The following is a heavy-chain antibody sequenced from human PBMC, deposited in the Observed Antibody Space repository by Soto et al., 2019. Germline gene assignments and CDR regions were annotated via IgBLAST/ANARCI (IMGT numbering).Heavy chain of an antibody. Sequence: TLSLTCTVSGGSISSGGYYWSWIRQHPGKGLEWIGYIYYGGSTYYNPSLKSRVTISVDTSKNQFSLKLSSVTAADTAVYYCARDGDYYGSGRSYYYGMDVWGQGTTVTVSS. D-gene: IGHD3-10*01. V-gene: IGHV4-31*03. J-gene: IGHJ6*02. CDR1: GGSISSGGYY. CDR3: ARDGDYYGSGRSYYYGMDV. CDR2: IYYGGST.